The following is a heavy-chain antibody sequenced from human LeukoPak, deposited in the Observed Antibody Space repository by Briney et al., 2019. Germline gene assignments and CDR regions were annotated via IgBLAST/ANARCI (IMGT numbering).Heavy chain of an antibody. J-gene: IGHJ6*03. V-gene: IGHV3-15*01. D-gene: IGHD3-10*01. CDR1: GFTFSNAW. Sequence: GGSLRLSCAASGFTFSNAWMSWVRQAPGKGLEWVGRIKSKTDGGTTDYAAPVKGRFTISRDDSKNTLYLQMNSLKTEDTAVYYCTTDFRITMVRGVIYYYYMDVWGKGTTVTISS. CDR2: IKSKTDGGTT. CDR3: TTDFRITMVRGVIYYYYMDV.